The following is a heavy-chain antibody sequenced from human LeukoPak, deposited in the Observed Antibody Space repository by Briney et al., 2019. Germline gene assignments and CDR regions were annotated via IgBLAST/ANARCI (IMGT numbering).Heavy chain of an antibody. J-gene: IGHJ6*02. CDR1: GFTFSDYY. Sequence: PGGSLRLSCAASGFTFSDYYMSWIRQAPGKGLEWVSCISSSGSTIYYADSVKGRFTISRDNAKNSLYLQMNSLRAEDTAVYYCARAFFPDYYYGMDVWGQGTTVTVSS. D-gene: IGHD3-3*01. CDR2: ISSSGSTI. CDR3: ARAFFPDYYYGMDV. V-gene: IGHV3-11*01.